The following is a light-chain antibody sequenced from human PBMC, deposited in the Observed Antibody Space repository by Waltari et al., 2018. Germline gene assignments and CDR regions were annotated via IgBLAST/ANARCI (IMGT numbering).Light chain of an antibody. J-gene: IGLJ1*01. CDR3: CSYAGSPFV. CDR2: EGS. V-gene: IGLV2-23*01. CDR1: RSDVGIYNL. Sequence: SGSPGQSITISCTGTRSDVGIYNLVSWYQQHPGKAPKLMIYEGSKRPSGVSNRFSGSKTGNTASLTISGLQAEDEADYYCCSYAGSPFVFGTGTKVTVL.